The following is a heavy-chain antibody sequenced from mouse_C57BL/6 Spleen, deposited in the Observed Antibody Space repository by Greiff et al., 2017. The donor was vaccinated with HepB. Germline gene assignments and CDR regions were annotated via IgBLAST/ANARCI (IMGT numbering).Heavy chain of an antibody. J-gene: IGHJ2*01. CDR3: ARDRRFLDY. Sequence: EVKLMESGGGLVKPGGSLKLSCAASGFTFSSYAMSWVRQTPEKRLEWVATISDGGSYTYYPDNVKGRFTISRDNAKNNLYLQMSHLKSEDTAMYYCARDRRFLDYWGQGTTLTVSS. V-gene: IGHV5-4*01. CDR1: GFTFSSYA. CDR2: ISDGGSYT. D-gene: IGHD1-1*01.